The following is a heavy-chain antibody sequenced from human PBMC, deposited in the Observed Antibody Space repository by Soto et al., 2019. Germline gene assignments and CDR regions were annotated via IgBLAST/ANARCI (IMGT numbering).Heavy chain of an antibody. Sequence: GGSLRLSCAASGFTFSGYAMHWVRQAPGKGLEWVASILFDGRKKYYADSVKGRFTISGDNSKSTLYLQVNSLRAEDTAVYYCARANFGGIFTSGMDVWGQGTTVTVSS. J-gene: IGHJ6*02. CDR1: GFTFSGYA. CDR3: ARANFGGIFTSGMDV. CDR2: ILFDGRKK. D-gene: IGHD3-3*01. V-gene: IGHV3-30*04.